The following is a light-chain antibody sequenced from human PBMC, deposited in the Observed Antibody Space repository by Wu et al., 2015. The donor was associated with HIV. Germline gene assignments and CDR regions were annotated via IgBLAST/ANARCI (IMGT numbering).Light chain of an antibody. Sequence: EIVLTQSPGTLSLSPGERATLSCRASQSVSSTYLAWYQQKPGQAPRLLIYGSSSGAAGIPDRFSGSGSGTDFTLTISRLEPGDFAVYFCQHYGSSSLITFGQGTRLEIK. CDR2: GSS. CDR3: QHYGSSSLIT. J-gene: IGKJ5*01. V-gene: IGKV3-20*01. CDR1: QSVSSTY.